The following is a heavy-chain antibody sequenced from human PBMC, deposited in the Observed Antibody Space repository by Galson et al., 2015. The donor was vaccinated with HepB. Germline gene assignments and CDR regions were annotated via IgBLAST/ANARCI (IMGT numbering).Heavy chain of an antibody. CDR3: ATARGGYFDSSGFAN. CDR1: GFTFTNFA. V-gene: IGHV3-23*01. D-gene: IGHD3-22*01. Sequence: LRLSCAASGFTFTNFAMNWVRQAPGKGLEWVSAIGGSGINMFYADSVRGRFTISRDNSKNTLFLEMTSLRVEDTAVYFCATARGGYFDSSGFANWGQGTLVTVSS. J-gene: IGHJ4*02. CDR2: IGGSGINM.